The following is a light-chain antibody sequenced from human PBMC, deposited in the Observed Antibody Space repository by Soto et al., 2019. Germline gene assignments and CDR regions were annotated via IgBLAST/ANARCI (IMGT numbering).Light chain of an antibody. CDR2: EDT. CDR1: TSFVGTYNF. Sequence: QSALTQPASVSGSAGQSITISCTGTTSFVGTYNFVSWYQQHPGEAPQVLIYEDTKRPSGVSNRFSGSTSGSTASLTISGLQTEDEADYYCCSYVGASTYVFGTGTKLTVL. V-gene: IGLV2-23*01. J-gene: IGLJ1*01. CDR3: CSYVGASTYV.